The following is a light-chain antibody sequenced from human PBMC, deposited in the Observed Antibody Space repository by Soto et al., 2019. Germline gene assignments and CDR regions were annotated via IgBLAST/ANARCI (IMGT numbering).Light chain of an antibody. J-gene: IGKJ3*01. CDR2: GAS. Sequence: EIVLTQSPGILSFSPGERATLSCRASQKSSNKNLVWYQQKPGQAPRLLIFGASTRATGIPDRFVGRGSGTDFTLTISRLEPEDFAVYYCQQYDLALNFGPGTKVEIK. CDR1: QKSSNKN. V-gene: IGKV3-20*01. CDR3: QQYDLALN.